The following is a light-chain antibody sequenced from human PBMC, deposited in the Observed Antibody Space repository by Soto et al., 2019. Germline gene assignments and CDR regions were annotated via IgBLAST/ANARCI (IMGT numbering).Light chain of an antibody. J-gene: IGLJ2*01. Sequence: QSALTQPPSASGSPGQSVTISCTGTSSDVGAYKYVSWYQQHPGKAPRLLIYEVTKRPSGVPDRFSGSKSGNTASLSVSGLQSEDEADYCCSSNVGTNKMVFGGGTKLTVL. CDR1: SSDVGAYKY. CDR2: EVT. CDR3: SSNVGTNKMV. V-gene: IGLV2-8*01.